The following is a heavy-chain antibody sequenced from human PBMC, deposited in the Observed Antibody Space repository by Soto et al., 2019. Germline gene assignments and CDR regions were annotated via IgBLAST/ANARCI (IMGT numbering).Heavy chain of an antibody. D-gene: IGHD3-10*01. CDR2: VNSDGTGT. CDR1: GFTFTMYW. Sequence: HPGGSLRLSCEASGFTFTMYWMHWVRQAPGKGLVWVSRVNSDGTGTTYADSVKGRFTVSRDNAKNSVFLQMDSLRAEDAGVYFCARGDPAYLYGKVDHWGQGALVTISS. V-gene: IGHV3-74*01. CDR3: ARGDPAYLYGKVDH. J-gene: IGHJ4*02.